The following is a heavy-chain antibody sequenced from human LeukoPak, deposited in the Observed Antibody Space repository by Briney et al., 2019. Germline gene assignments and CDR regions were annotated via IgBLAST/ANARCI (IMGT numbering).Heavy chain of an antibody. CDR1: GGSISSGGYS. V-gene: IGHV4-30-2*01. Sequence: SSETLSLTCAVSGGSISSGGYSWSWIRQPPGKGLEWIGYIYHSGSTYYNPSLKSRVTISVDRSKNQFSLKLSSVTAADTAVYYCAREDCSRTSCSFDYWGQGTLVTVSS. CDR2: IYHSGST. CDR3: AREDCSRTSCSFDY. J-gene: IGHJ4*02. D-gene: IGHD2-2*01.